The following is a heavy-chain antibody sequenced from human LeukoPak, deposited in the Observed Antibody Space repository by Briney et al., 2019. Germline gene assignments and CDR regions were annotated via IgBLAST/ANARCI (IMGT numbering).Heavy chain of an antibody. V-gene: IGHV3-23*01. D-gene: IGHD1-26*01. CDR3: AKAKYSGSPFDY. Sequence: GGSLRLSCAASGFTFTSCAMSWVRQAPGRGLEWVSGISYSGGSTYYADSVKGRFTISRDNSKNTLYLQMNSLRAEDTAVYYCAKAKYSGSPFDYWGQGTLVTVSS. CDR1: GFTFTSCA. CDR2: ISYSGGST. J-gene: IGHJ4*02.